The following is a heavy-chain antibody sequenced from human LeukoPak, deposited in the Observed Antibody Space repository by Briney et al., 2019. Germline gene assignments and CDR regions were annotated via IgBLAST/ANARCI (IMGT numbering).Heavy chain of an antibody. D-gene: IGHD2-15*01. V-gene: IGHV3-23*01. CDR1: GFTFSSSA. CDR2: ISPSGDNT. Sequence: GGFLRLSCAASGFTFSSSAMSWVRQALGKGLEWVSTISPSGDNTYYADSVKGRFTISRDNSKNTLYLQMNSLRAEDTAVYYCAKGNVVNWFDPWGQGTLVTVSS. CDR3: AKGNVVNWFDP. J-gene: IGHJ5*02.